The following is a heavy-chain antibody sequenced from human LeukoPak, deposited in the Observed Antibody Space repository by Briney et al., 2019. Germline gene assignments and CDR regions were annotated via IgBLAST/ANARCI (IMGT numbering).Heavy chain of an antibody. CDR2: IRYDGSNK. Sequence: PGGSLRLSCAASGFTFSRCGMHWVRQAPGKGLEWVAFIRYDGSNKYYADSVKGRFTISRDNSKNTLYLQMNSLRAEDTAVYYCAPLERITMVRGVLDPSPRNYDYWGQGTLVTVSS. CDR3: APLERITMVRGVLDPSPRNYDY. CDR1: GFTFSRCG. J-gene: IGHJ4*02. V-gene: IGHV3-30*02. D-gene: IGHD3-10*01.